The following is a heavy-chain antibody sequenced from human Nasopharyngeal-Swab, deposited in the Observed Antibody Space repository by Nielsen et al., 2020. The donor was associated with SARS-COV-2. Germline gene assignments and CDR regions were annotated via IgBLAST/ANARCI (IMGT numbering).Heavy chain of an antibody. CDR1: GFTFRSYA. V-gene: IGHV3-23*01. CDR2: ISGSDHTT. D-gene: IGHD6-13*01. CDR3: ARDRWAGYTDY. Sequence: GESLKISCAASGFTFRSYAISWVRQAPGKGLEWVSVISGSDHTTYYADSVKGRFTISRDNSKNTLYLQMNSLRAEDTAVYYCARDRWAGYTDYWGQGTLVTVSS. J-gene: IGHJ4*02.